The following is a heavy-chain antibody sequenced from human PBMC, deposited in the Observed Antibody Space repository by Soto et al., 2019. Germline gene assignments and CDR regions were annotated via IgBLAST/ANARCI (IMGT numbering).Heavy chain of an antibody. D-gene: IGHD6-6*01. CDR2: IYNRVST. V-gene: IGHV4-61*05. J-gene: IGHJ5*02. CDR3: VRRSPVYSRAAGSWFNP. CDR1: GCSISGSSYY. Sequence: PSENLFLTCPVSGCSISGSSYYWSWVRQPPGKWLEWIWYIYNRVSTNYKTSLKSLVTISVDKSKNQFSLKLSSVTAADTAVYFCVRRSPVYSRAAGSWFNPWGQGTLVTVS.